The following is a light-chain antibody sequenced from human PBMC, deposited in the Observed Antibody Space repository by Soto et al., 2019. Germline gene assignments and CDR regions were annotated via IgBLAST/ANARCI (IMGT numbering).Light chain of an antibody. CDR1: QSVSRY. V-gene: IGKV1-39*01. CDR2: AAS. CDR3: QQSYITPPIT. J-gene: IGKJ5*01. Sequence: DVQMTQSPSSLSALLGDRVTITCRASQSVSRYLNWYQHKPGKAPKLLINAASNLRSGVPSRFSGSGSGTDFTLTIDGLQPEDFAVYYCQQSYITPPITFGQGTRLELK.